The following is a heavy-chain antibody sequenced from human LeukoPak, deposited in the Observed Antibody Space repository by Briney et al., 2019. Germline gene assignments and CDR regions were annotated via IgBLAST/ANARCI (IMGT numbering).Heavy chain of an antibody. D-gene: IGHD1-1*01. J-gene: IGHJ4*02. Sequence: SETLSLTCIVSGYSISSGFHWGWIRQPPGKGLEWVGNIHHSCNTYYNPSLKSRVTISLDTSKNQFSLKLTSVTATDTAVYFCARINWTPDYWGQGTLVIFS. CDR1: GYSISSGFH. CDR2: IHHSCNT. V-gene: IGHV4-38-2*02. CDR3: ARINWTPDY.